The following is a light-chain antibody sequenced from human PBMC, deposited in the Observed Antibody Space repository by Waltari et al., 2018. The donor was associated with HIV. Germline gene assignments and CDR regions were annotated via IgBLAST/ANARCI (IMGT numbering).Light chain of an antibody. J-gene: IGKJ2*01. V-gene: IGKV4-1*01. CDR2: WAS. CDR3: QQYYSTPHT. CDR1: QSVLYNSNNKNY. Sequence: DIVMTQSPDSLAVSLGERATINCQSSQSVLYNSNNKNYLAWYQQKAGQPPNLLIYWASTREVGVPDRFSGSGSGTDFTLTISSLQAEDVAVYYCQQYYSTPHTFGQGTKLAIK.